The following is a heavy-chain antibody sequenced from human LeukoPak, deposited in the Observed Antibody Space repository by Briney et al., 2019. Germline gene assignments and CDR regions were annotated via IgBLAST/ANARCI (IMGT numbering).Heavy chain of an antibody. CDR2: ISYDGSNK. Sequence: GRSLRLSCAASGFTFSSYGMHWVRQAPGKGLEWVAVISYDGSNKYYADSVEGRFTISRDNSKNTLYLQMNSLRAEDTAVYYCAKDLYPVLRYFDWLSDYWGQGTLVTVSS. J-gene: IGHJ4*02. CDR3: AKDLYPVLRYFDWLSDY. CDR1: GFTFSSYG. D-gene: IGHD3-9*01. V-gene: IGHV3-30*18.